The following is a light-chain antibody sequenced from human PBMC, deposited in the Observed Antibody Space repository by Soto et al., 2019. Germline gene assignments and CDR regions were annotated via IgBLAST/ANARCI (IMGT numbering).Light chain of an antibody. CDR1: QRVNTC. CDR2: DAS. Sequence: DIQMTQSPSTLSASVGDRVSITCRASQRVNTCLAWYQQKPGKAPTLLIYDASSLQSGVPSRFGGSGSGTEFTLTISSLQPDDFATYYCQQYQIDWTFGQGTKVEIK. CDR3: QQYQIDWT. J-gene: IGKJ1*01. V-gene: IGKV1-5*01.